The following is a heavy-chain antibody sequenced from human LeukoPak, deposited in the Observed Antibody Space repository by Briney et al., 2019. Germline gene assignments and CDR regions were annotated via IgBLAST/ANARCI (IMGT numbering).Heavy chain of an antibody. D-gene: IGHD3-10*01. CDR2: ISGSGGST. Sequence: GGSLRLSCAASGFTFSSYAMSWVRQAPGKGLEWVSAISGSGGSTYYADSVKGRFTISRDNAKNSLYLQMNSLRAEDTALYYCAKDTGFEWFGGHMDVWGQGTTVTVSS. J-gene: IGHJ6*02. CDR1: GFTFSSYA. V-gene: IGHV3-23*01. CDR3: AKDTGFEWFGGHMDV.